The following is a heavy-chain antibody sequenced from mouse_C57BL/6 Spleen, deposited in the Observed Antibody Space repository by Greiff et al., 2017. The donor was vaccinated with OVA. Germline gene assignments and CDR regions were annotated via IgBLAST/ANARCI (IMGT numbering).Heavy chain of an antibody. CDR1: GYSITSGYY. Sequence: ESGPGLVKPSQSLSLTCSVTGYSITSGYYWNWIRQFPGNKLEWMGYISYDGSNNYNPSLKNRISITRDTSKNQFFLKLNSVTTEDTATYYCARVGGRRDAMDYWGQGTSVTVSS. J-gene: IGHJ4*01. D-gene: IGHD3-1*01. CDR3: ARVGGRRDAMDY. V-gene: IGHV3-6*01. CDR2: ISYDGSN.